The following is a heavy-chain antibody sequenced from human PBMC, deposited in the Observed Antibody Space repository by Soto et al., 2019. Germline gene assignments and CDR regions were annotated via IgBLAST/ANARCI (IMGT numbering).Heavy chain of an antibody. V-gene: IGHV4-59*03. CDR1: GGSISSYF. J-gene: IGHJ3*01. CDR2: IYDDGTT. D-gene: IGHD2-2*01. Sequence: PWRPLSLTCSVSGGSISSYFRNWLRQPPGKGLEWIGYIYDDGTTDYNPSLKSRVTILLDMSKNQFSLKLSSVTAADTAVYYCVSSRSAIYGDALDVWGQGTMVTVSS. CDR3: VSSRSAIYGDALDV.